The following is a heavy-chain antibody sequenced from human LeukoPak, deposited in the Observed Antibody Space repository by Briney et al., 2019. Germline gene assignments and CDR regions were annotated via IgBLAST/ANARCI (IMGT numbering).Heavy chain of an antibody. J-gene: IGHJ6*03. D-gene: IGHD3-10*01. CDR2: ISGSGGST. V-gene: IGHV3-23*01. Sequence: GGSLRLSCAASGFTFSSYAMNWVRQAPGKGPEWVSSISGSGGSTYYADSVTGRFTISRDNSKNTLFLQMNSLRAEDSAVYYCAKPLINFCYLDVWGKGTTVTVSS. CDR3: AKPLINFCYLDV. CDR1: GFTFSSYA.